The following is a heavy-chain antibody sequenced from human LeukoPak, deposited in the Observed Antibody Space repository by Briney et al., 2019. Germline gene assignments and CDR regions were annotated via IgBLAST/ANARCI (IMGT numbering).Heavy chain of an antibody. CDR2: IYYSGST. V-gene: IGHV4-59*12. J-gene: IGHJ3*02. CDR3: ARGGTSVRDAFDI. CDR1: GGSISSYY. D-gene: IGHD1-1*01. Sequence: SETLSLTCTVSGGSISSYYWSWIRQPPGKGLEWIGCIYYSGSTSYNPSLKSRVTISVDTSKNQVSLKVTSVTAADTAVYYCARGGTSVRDAFDIWGQGTMVTVSS.